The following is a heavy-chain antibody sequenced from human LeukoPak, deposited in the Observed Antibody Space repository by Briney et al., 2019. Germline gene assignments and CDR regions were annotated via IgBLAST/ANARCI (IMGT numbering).Heavy chain of an antibody. Sequence: GGSLRLSCAASGFTFSSSAMHWVRQAPGKGLEWVAVISYDESNKYYADSVKGRFTISRDNSKNTLYLQMNSLRAEDTAVYYCARGTDTKPFWSGYGVDVWGQGTTVTVSS. D-gene: IGHD3-3*01. CDR3: ARGTDTKPFWSGYGVDV. CDR1: GFTFSSSA. V-gene: IGHV3-30*03. J-gene: IGHJ6*02. CDR2: ISYDESNK.